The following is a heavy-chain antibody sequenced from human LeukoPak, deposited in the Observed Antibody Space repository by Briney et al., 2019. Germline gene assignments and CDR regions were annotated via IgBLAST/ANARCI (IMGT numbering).Heavy chain of an antibody. Sequence: GGSLRLSCAASGFTFSSFGMHWVRQAPGQGLEWVAVISFDGSNQYYADSVKGRFTISRDNAKNSLNLQMNSLRAEDTAVYYCASKLWGNWFDPWGQGTLVTVSS. CDR2: ISFDGSNQ. CDR3: ASKLWGNWFDP. J-gene: IGHJ5*02. CDR1: GFTFSSFG. V-gene: IGHV3-30*03. D-gene: IGHD3-16*01.